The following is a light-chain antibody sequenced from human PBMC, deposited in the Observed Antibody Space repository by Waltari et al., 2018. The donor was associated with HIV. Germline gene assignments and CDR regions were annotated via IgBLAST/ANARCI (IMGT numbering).Light chain of an antibody. CDR2: EVS. J-gene: IGLJ3*02. CDR1: SSDVGSYNL. Sequence: QSALTQPDSVSESPGHSLTLSCTGTSSDVGSYNLVSWYQQHTGKAPKLMIYEVSKRPAGVSNRFSGSKSGNTASLTISGLKAEDEADYYCCSYAGSSTWVFGGGTKLTVL. V-gene: IGLV2-23*02. CDR3: CSYAGSSTWV.